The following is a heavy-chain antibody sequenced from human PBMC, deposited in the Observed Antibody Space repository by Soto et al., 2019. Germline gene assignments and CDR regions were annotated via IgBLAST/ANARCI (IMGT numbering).Heavy chain of an antibody. Sequence: QVQLVQSGAEVKKPGSSVKVSCKASGGTFSSYAISWVRQAPGQGLEWMGGIIPIFGTANYAQKFQGRVTTPADESTSTAYMELSSLRSEDTAVYYCARASGIAAAGDYYYGMDVWGQGTRVTVSS. CDR3: ARASGIAAAGDYYYGMDV. V-gene: IGHV1-69*01. J-gene: IGHJ6*02. CDR1: GGTFSSYA. CDR2: IIPIFGTA. D-gene: IGHD6-13*01.